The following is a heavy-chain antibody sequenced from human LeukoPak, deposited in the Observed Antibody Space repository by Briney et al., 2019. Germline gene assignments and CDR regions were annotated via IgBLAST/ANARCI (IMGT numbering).Heavy chain of an antibody. CDR3: ARGSTTVTTEDWFDP. CDR2: INTYGTST. J-gene: IGHJ5*02. CDR1: GFTFSSYW. Sequence: GGSLRLSCAASGFTFSSYWMHWVRQVPGKGLVWVARINTYGTSTTYGDSVEGRFTISRDNAKSTLDLEMNSLRDDDTAVYYCARGSTTVTTEDWFDPWGQGTQVTVSS. V-gene: IGHV3-74*03. D-gene: IGHD4-17*01.